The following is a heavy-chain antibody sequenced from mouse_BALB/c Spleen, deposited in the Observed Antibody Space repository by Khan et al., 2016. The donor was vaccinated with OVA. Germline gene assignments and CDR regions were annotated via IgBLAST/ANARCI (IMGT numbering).Heavy chain of an antibody. D-gene: IGHD3-3*01. J-gene: IGHJ2*02. CDR3: ARVYGGDIDY. V-gene: IGHV3-2*02. CDR2: ISYSGNT. Sequence: EVQLQESGPGLVKPSQSLSLTCTVTGYSFTSDYVWYWLRQFPGNKLELMGFISYSGNTKYNPSLKSRFSITRDTSTNQFFLQLKSVTTEDTDTYYCARVYGGDIDYWGQGTSLTVSS. CDR1: GYSFTSDYV.